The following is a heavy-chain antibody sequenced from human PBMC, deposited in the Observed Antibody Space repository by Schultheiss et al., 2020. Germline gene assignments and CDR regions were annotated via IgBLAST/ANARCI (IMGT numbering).Heavy chain of an antibody. V-gene: IGHV3-30*03. CDR3: ASGSPANDY. CDR2: ISYDGSNK. J-gene: IGHJ4*02. D-gene: IGHD2-2*01. Sequence: GGSLRLSCAASGFTFSSYGMHWVRQAPGKGLEWVAVISYDGSNKYYADSVKCRFTISRDNSKNTLYVQMNSLRVEDTAVYYCASGSPANDYWGQGTLVTVSA. CDR1: GFTFSSYG.